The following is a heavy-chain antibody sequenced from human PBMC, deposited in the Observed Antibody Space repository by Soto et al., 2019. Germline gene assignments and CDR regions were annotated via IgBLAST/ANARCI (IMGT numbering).Heavy chain of an antibody. D-gene: IGHD4-17*01. CDR3: ASAHYGDYGYGMDV. CDR1: GCSISSGGYS. V-gene: IGHV4-30-2*01. Sequence: QLQLQESGSGLVKPSQTLSLTCAVSGCSISSGGYSWSWIRQPPGKGLEWIGYIYHSGYTYCNPSLNSRVTISVDRSKNQFSLKLSSVTAADTAVYYCASAHYGDYGYGMDVWGQGTTVTVSS. CDR2: IYHSGYT. J-gene: IGHJ6*02.